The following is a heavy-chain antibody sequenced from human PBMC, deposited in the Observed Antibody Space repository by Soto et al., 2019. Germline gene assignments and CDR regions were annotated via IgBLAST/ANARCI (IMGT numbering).Heavy chain of an antibody. Sequence: GGSLRLSCAASGFTFSSYAMHWVRQAPGKGLEWVAVISYDGSNKYYADSVKGRFTISRDNSKNTLYLQMNSLRAEDTAVYYCASSVVSAYYYGMDVWGQGTTVTVSS. J-gene: IGHJ6*02. CDR1: GFTFSSYA. V-gene: IGHV3-30-3*01. CDR3: ASSVVSAYYYGMDV. CDR2: ISYDGSNK.